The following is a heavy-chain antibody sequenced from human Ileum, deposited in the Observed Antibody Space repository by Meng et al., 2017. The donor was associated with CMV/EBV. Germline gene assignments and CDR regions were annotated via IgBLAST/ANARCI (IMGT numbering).Heavy chain of an antibody. D-gene: IGHD2-2*01. CDR3: ARELVVPLGYYCYGMDV. CDR1: GGTFSSYA. J-gene: IGHJ6*02. CDR2: IIPIFGTA. Sequence: SVKVSCKASGGTFSSYAISWVRQAPGQGLEWMGGIIPIFGTANYAQKFQGRVTITTDESTSTAYMELSSLRSEDTAVYYCARELVVPLGYYCYGMDVWGQGTTVTVSS. V-gene: IGHV1-69*05.